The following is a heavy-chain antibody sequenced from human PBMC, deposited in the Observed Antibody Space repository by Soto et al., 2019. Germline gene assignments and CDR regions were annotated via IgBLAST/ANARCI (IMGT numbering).Heavy chain of an antibody. CDR1: GYTFTSYD. D-gene: IGHD2-2*01. CDR3: GRAPPAVIDPPAGNWFDP. Sequence: ASVKVSCKASGYTFTSYDINRVRQATGQGLEWMGWMNPNSGNTGYAQKFQGRVTMTTNTSTSTAYMELSSLRSDDTAVYYCGRAPPAVIDPPAGNWFDPWGQGTLVTVSS. J-gene: IGHJ5*02. CDR2: MNPNSGNT. V-gene: IGHV1-8*01.